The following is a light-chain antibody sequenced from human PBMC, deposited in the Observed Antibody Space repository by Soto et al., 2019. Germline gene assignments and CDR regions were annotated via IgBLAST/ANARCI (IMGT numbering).Light chain of an antibody. Sequence: EIVLTQSPGTLSLSPGERATLSCRASQSVSSSSLAWYQQKPGQAPRLLIYGASSRATGIPDRFSGSGSGTDFTITISRLEPEDFAVFYCQQYGSSPYTFGPGTKLEIK. V-gene: IGKV3-20*01. CDR3: QQYGSSPYT. CDR1: QSVSSSS. CDR2: GAS. J-gene: IGKJ2*01.